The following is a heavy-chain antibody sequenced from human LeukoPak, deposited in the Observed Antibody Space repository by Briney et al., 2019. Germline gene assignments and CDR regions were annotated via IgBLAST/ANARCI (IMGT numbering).Heavy chain of an antibody. V-gene: IGHV3-30*18. CDR2: ISYDGSNK. Sequence: GGSLRLSCAASGFTFNTYGMHWVRQAPGKGLEWVAVISYDGSNKYYVDSVKGRFTISRENSKNTLNLQMNSLRAEDTAVYYCAKGGTSGWNNWFDPWGQGTLVTVSS. CDR1: GFTFNTYG. CDR3: AKGGTSGWNNWFDP. J-gene: IGHJ5*02. D-gene: IGHD6-19*01.